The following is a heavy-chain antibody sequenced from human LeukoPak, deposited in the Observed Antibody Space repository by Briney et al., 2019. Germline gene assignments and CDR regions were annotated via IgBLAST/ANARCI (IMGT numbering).Heavy chain of an antibody. CDR1: GFTFSNYG. V-gene: IGHV3-30*02. CDR3: ARGPFTMVRGLNRGHYFDY. J-gene: IGHJ4*02. Sequence: PGGSLRLSCAASGFTFSNYGMHWVRQAPGKGLEWVAFIRFDGSNKYYADSVKGRFTISRDNSKNTLYLQMNSLRPEDTAVYYCARGPFTMVRGLNRGHYFDYWGQGTLVTVSS. CDR2: IRFDGSNK. D-gene: IGHD3-10*01.